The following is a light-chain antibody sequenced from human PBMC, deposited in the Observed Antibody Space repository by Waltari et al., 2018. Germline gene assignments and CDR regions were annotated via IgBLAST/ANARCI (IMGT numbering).Light chain of an antibody. Sequence: DIVMTQSPDSLPVSLGERATINCKSSKSVLYSSNNKNYLAWYQQKPGQPPKLLIYWASTRESGVPDRFSGSGSGTDFTLTISSLQAEDVAVYYCQQYYSTLWTFGQGTKEEIK. J-gene: IGKJ1*01. V-gene: IGKV4-1*01. CDR3: QQYYSTLWT. CDR2: WAS. CDR1: KSVLYSSNNKNY.